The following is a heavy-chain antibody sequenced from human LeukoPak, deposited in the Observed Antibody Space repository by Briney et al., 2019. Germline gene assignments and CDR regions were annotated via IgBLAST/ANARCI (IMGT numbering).Heavy chain of an antibody. CDR1: GGSFSGYY. CDR2: INHSGST. V-gene: IGHV4-34*01. J-gene: IGHJ6*02. CDR3: ARLSYGDPYYDYYGMDV. D-gene: IGHD4-17*01. Sequence: SETLSVTCAVYGGSFSGYYWSWIRQPPGKGLEWIGEINHSGSTNYNPSLKSRVTISVDTSKNQFSLKLSSVTAADTAVYYCARLSYGDPYYDYYGMDVWGQGTTVTVSS.